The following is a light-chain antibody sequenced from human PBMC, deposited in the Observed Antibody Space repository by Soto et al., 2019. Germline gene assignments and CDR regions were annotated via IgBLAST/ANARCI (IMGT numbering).Light chain of an antibody. CDR2: GAS. CDR3: QQYNNWPIT. CDR1: QSVSSSY. V-gene: IGKV3D-15*01. Sequence: EIVLTQSPATLSLSPWERATLSCRASQSVSSSYLAWYQQKPGQAPRPLIYGASSRATGIPDRFSGSVSGTEFTLTISSLQSEDFAVYCCQQYNNWPITFGQGTRLEIK. J-gene: IGKJ5*01.